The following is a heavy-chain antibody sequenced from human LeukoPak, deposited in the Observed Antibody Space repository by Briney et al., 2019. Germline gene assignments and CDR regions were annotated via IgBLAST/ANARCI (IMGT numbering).Heavy chain of an antibody. CDR3: ARDPEYSGYEVYFDY. Sequence: GGSLRLSCAASGFTFSSYAMSWVRQAPGKGLEWVSVVYSGGSTYYADSVKGRFTISRDNSKNTLYLQMNSLRAEDTAVYYCARDPEYSGYEVYFDYWGQGTLVTVSS. CDR1: GFTFSSYA. J-gene: IGHJ4*02. V-gene: IGHV3-53*01. CDR2: VYSGGST. D-gene: IGHD5-12*01.